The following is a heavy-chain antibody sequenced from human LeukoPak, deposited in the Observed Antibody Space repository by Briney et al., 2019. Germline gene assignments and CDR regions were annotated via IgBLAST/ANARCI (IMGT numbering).Heavy chain of an antibody. CDR2: IYYSGST. Sequence: KSSETLSLTCTVSGGSISSSSYYWGWIRQPPGKGLEWIGSIYYSGSTYYNPSLKSRVTISVDTSKNQFSLKLSSVTAADTAVYYCARWSGYSSSRWWFDPWGQGTLVTASS. J-gene: IGHJ5*02. CDR3: ARWSGYSSSRWWFDP. CDR1: GGSISSSSYY. V-gene: IGHV4-39*07. D-gene: IGHD6-13*01.